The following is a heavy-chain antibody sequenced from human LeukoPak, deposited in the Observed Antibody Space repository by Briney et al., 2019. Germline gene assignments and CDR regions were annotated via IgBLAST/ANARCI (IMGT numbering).Heavy chain of an antibody. CDR2: IYYSGST. Sequence: PSETLSLTCTVSGGPISSYYWSWIRQPPGKGLEWIGYIYYSGSTNYNPSLKSRVTISVDTSKNQFSLKLSSVTAADTAVYYCARGGWYGRYFDYWGQGTLVTVSS. CDR1: GGPISSYY. V-gene: IGHV4-59*08. CDR3: ARGGWYGRYFDY. D-gene: IGHD6-19*01. J-gene: IGHJ4*02.